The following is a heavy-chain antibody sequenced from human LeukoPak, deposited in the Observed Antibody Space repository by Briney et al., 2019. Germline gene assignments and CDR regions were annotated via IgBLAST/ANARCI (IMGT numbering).Heavy chain of an antibody. D-gene: IGHD3-10*01. Sequence: PSETLSLTCTVSGGSISSGGYYWSWIRQHPGKGLEWIGYIYYSGSTYYNPSLKSRVTISVDTSKNQFSLKLSSVTAADTAVYYCARVIRGRARTSLFDPWGQGTLVTVS. CDR3: ARVIRGRARTSLFDP. CDR2: IYYSGST. CDR1: GGSISSGGYY. V-gene: IGHV4-31*03. J-gene: IGHJ5*02.